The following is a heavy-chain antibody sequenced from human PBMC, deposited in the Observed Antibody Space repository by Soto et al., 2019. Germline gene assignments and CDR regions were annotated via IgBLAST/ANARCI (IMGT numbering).Heavy chain of an antibody. CDR1: GYTFSMSG. CDR3: AREGPSPYYYYGMDV. CDR2: ISGYNGNT. J-gene: IGHJ6*02. V-gene: IGHV1-18*01. Sequence: QVQLVQSGAEVKKPGASVKVSCKSSGYTFSMSGISWVRQAPGQGLEWMGWISGYNGNTNYEQKFQDRVSMTTDTSTNTAYMELRSLSSDDTDVYYCAREGPSPYYYYGMDVWGQGNTVTVSS.